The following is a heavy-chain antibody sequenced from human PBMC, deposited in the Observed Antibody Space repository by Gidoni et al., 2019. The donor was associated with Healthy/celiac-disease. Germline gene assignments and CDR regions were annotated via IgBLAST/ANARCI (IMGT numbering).Heavy chain of an antibody. CDR2: IWYDGSNK. V-gene: IGHV3-33*01. D-gene: IGHD6-19*01. J-gene: IGHJ4*02. CDR3: ARDWAVAGTCLDY. Sequence: QVQLVESGGGVVQPGRSLRLSFAASGFTFSSYGMHWVRQAPGKGLGWVAVIWYDGSNKYYADSVKGRFTISRDNSKNTLYLQMNSLRAEDTAVYYCARDWAVAGTCLDYWGQGTLVTVSS. CDR1: GFTFSSYG.